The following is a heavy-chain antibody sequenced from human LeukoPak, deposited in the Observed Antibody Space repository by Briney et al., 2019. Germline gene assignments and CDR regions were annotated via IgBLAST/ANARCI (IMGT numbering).Heavy chain of an antibody. Sequence: PGASVKVSCKASGYTFSSFGISWVRQAPGQGLEWMGWISAYIGHTNCSQKFQGRVTLTTDTSTSTAYMELRSLTSDDTAVYYCAREYVDTAMVNAGQNWFDPWGQGTLVTVSS. CDR1: GYTFSSFG. CDR2: ISAYIGHT. CDR3: AREYVDTAMVNAGQNWFDP. V-gene: IGHV1-18*01. D-gene: IGHD5-18*01. J-gene: IGHJ5*02.